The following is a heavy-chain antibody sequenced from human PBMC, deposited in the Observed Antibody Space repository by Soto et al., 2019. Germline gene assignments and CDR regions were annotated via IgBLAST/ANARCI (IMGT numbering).Heavy chain of an antibody. CDR1: GGSFSGYQ. D-gene: IGHD3-10*01. Sequence: QVQLQQWGAGLLKPSETLSLTCAVYGGSFSGYQWTWIRQTPGKGLEWIGEINDGGNINYNPSLKSRVIILVDTPKKQISLKLSSVTAADTAVYYCARGLILWFGELSRRGGYYYYMDVWGKGTTVTVSS. CDR3: ARGLILWFGELSRRGGYYYYMDV. V-gene: IGHV4-34*01. J-gene: IGHJ6*03. CDR2: INDGGNI.